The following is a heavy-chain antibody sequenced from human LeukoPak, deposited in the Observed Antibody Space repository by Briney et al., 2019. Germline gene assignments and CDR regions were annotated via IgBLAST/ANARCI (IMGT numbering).Heavy chain of an antibody. CDR3: AYLRGPYYYGMDV. V-gene: IGHV1-2*02. Sequence: GASVKVSCKASGYTFTGYYMHWVRQAPGQGLEWMGWINPNSGGTNYAQKFQGRVTMTRDTSISTAYMELSRLRSDDTAVYYCAYLRGPYYYGMDVWGQGTTVTVSS. CDR2: INPNSGGT. J-gene: IGHJ6*02. CDR1: GYTFTGYY. D-gene: IGHD2/OR15-2a*01.